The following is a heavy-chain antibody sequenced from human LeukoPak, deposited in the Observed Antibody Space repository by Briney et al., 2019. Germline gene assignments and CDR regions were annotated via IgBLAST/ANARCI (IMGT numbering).Heavy chain of an antibody. CDR3: ARDASSGWYVFPRDY. V-gene: IGHV1-2*02. CDR2: INPNSGGT. Sequence: RASVKVSCKASGYTFTGYYMHWVRQAPGQGLEWMGWINPNSGGTNYAQKFQGRVTMTRDTSISTAYMELSRLRSDDTAVYYCARDASSGWYVFPRDYWGQGTLVTVSS. J-gene: IGHJ4*02. CDR1: GYTFTGYY. D-gene: IGHD6-19*01.